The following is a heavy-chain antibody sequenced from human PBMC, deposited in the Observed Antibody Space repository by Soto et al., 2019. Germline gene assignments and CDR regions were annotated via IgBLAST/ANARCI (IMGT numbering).Heavy chain of an antibody. Sequence: GASVKVSCKASGYTFTSYGISWVRQAPGQGLEWMGWISAYNGNTNYAQKLQGRVTMTTDTSTSTAYMELRSLRSDDTAVYYCARGAYCSVGSCYSNYYYYYGMDVLGQAPTVTVSS. D-gene: IGHD2-15*01. J-gene: IGHJ6*02. CDR2: ISAYNGNT. V-gene: IGHV1-18*01. CDR3: ARGAYCSVGSCYSNYYYYYGMDV. CDR1: GYTFTSYG.